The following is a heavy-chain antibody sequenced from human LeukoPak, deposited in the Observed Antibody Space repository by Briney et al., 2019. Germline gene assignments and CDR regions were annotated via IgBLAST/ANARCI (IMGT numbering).Heavy chain of an antibody. J-gene: IGHJ4*02. CDR1: GGSISSYY. D-gene: IGHD5-18*01. Sequence: SETLSLTCTVSGGSISSYYWSWIRQPPGKGVEWIGYIYYSGSTNYNPSLKSRVPISVDTSKDQFSLNLSSVTAADTAVYYCARGQWIQLWLSLKELFDYWGQGTLVTVSS. CDR2: IYYSGST. V-gene: IGHV4-59*12. CDR3: ARGQWIQLWLSLKELFDY.